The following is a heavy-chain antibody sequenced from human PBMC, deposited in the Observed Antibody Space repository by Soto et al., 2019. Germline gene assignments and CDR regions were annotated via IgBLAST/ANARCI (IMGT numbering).Heavy chain of an antibody. CDR2: LVPLLGTA. Sequence: QVQLVQSGPEVKKPGSSVRVSCKASGHTFRAFGVSWVRRAPGQGLQWMGGLVPLLGTAHYAQNFKDRLTITAEESTRTAFMELRSLRSDGTAVYYCARLWGIQEEDSGGQGTRVTVSS. D-gene: IGHD3-16*01. CDR3: ARLWGIQEEDS. V-gene: IGHV1-69*11. J-gene: IGHJ4*02. CDR1: GHTFRAFG.